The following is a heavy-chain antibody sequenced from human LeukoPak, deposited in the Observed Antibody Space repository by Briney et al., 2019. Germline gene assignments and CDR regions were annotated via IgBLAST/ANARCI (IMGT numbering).Heavy chain of an antibody. CDR2: ISAYNGNT. CDR3: ARLAGSGWYDGATTFDY. Sequence: ASVKVSCKASGGTFISYAISWVRQAPGQGLEWMGWISAYNGNTNYAQKLQGRVTMTTDTSTSTAYMELRSLRSDDTAVYYCARLAGSGWYDGATTFDYWGQGTLVTVSS. V-gene: IGHV1-18*01. D-gene: IGHD6-19*01. CDR1: GGTFISYA. J-gene: IGHJ4*02.